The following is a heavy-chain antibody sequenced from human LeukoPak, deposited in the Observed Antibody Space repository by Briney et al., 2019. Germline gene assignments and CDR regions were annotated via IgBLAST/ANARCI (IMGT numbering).Heavy chain of an antibody. V-gene: IGHV1-2*02. Sequence: ASVKVSCKASGYTFTGYYMRWVRQAPGQRLEWMGWINPNSGGTNYAQKFQGRVTITRATSISTAYMELSRLRSDDTAVYYCARGVGATGGWFDPWGQGTLSPSPQ. CDR1: GYTFTGYY. J-gene: IGHJ5*02. CDR2: INPNSGGT. CDR3: ARGVGATGGWFDP. D-gene: IGHD1-26*01.